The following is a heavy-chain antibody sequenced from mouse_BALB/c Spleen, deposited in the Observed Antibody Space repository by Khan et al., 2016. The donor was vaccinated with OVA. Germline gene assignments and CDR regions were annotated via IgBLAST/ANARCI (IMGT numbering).Heavy chain of an antibody. CDR2: ISDGGSYT. CDR1: GFTFSDYY. CDR3: TRGYYGDPFAY. Sequence: EVELVESGGGLVKPGGSLKLSCEASGFTFSDYYMYWVRQTPEKRLEWVATISDGGSYTYCPDSVEGRFTIYREDVKNNLYLRMNSLKSEDTSMYYCTRGYYGDPFAYWGQVTLVTVSA. D-gene: IGHD2-13*01. J-gene: IGHJ3*01. V-gene: IGHV5-4*02.